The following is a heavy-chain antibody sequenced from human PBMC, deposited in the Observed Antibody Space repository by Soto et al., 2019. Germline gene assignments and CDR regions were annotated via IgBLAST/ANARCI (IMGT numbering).Heavy chain of an antibody. D-gene: IGHD6-19*01. CDR2: ISAYNGNT. V-gene: IGHV1-18*01. CDR1: GYTFTSYG. CDR3: ARDLSRYSSGWYMAFDI. Sequence: QAQLVQSGAEVKKPGASVKVSCKASGYTFTSYGISWVRQAPGQGLEWMGWISAYNGNTNYAQKLQGRVTMTTDTSTSTAYMELRSLRSDDTAVYYCARDLSRYSSGWYMAFDIWGQGTMVTVSS. J-gene: IGHJ3*02.